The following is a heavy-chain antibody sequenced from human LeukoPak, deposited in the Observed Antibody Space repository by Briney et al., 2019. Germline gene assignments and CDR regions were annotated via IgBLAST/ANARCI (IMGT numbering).Heavy chain of an antibody. CDR3: AKDAPSLGTFRYFDWLSPAPFDY. V-gene: IGHV3-23*01. CDR1: GFTFSSYA. D-gene: IGHD3-9*01. CDR2: ISGSGGST. Sequence: GGSLRLSCAASGFTFSSYAMSWVRQAPGKGLEWVSAISGSGGSTYYADSVKGRFTISRDDSKNTLYLQMNSLRAEGTAVYYCAKDAPSLGTFRYFDWLSPAPFDYWGQGTLVTVSS. J-gene: IGHJ4*02.